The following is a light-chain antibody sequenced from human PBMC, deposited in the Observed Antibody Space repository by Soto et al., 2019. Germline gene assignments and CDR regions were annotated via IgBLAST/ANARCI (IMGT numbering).Light chain of an antibody. V-gene: IGKV3-15*01. J-gene: IGKJ2*01. CDR1: QSVSSN. Sequence: EIVLTQSPATLSVSPGERATLSCRASQSVSSNLAWYQQKPGQAPRLLIYDTSSRATGFPARFSGSGSGTEFTLTISSLQSEEIAVYYCQQYNSWPPYTFGQGTKVEIK. CDR3: QQYNSWPPYT. CDR2: DTS.